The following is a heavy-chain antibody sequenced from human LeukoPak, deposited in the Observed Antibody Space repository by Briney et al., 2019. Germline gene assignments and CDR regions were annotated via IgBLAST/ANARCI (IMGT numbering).Heavy chain of an antibody. CDR2: INHSGST. D-gene: IGHD2-2*01. CDR1: GGSFSGYY. Sequence: SETLSLTCAVYGGSFSGYYWSWIRQPPGKGLEWIGEINHSGSTNYNPSLKSRVTISVDTSKNQFSLKLSSVTAADTAVYYCARHLGRYCSSTSCYGPAQFDYWGQGTLVTVSS. J-gene: IGHJ4*02. CDR3: ARHLGRYCSSTSCYGPAQFDY. V-gene: IGHV4-34*01.